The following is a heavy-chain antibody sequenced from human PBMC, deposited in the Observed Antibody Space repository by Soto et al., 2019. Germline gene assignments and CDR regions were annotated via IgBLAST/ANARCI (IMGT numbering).Heavy chain of an antibody. D-gene: IGHD4-17*01. CDR3: ARERYRVYGDTVLSYYYYGMYV. Sequence: ASVKVSCKASGYTFTGYYMHWVRQAPGQGLEWMGWINPNSGGTNYAQQFQGWVTMTRDTSISTAYMDLNRLRSEDTAVYYCARERYRVYGDTVLSYYYYGMYVWGQGSTVIVSS. CDR1: GYTFTGYY. J-gene: IGHJ6*02. CDR2: INPNSGGT. V-gene: IGHV1-2*04.